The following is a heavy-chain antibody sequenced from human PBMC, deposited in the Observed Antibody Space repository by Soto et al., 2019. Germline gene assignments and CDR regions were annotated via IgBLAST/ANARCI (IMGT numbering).Heavy chain of an antibody. CDR1: GGTFSSYA. Sequence: ASVKVSCKASGGTFSSYAISWVRQAPGQGLEWMGGIIPIFGTANYAQKFQGRVTITADESTSTAYMELSSLRSEDTAVYYCARDGYSYGRIHFDAFDIWGQGTMVTVSS. CDR2: IIPIFGTA. V-gene: IGHV1-69*13. J-gene: IGHJ3*02. CDR3: ARDGYSYGRIHFDAFDI. D-gene: IGHD5-18*01.